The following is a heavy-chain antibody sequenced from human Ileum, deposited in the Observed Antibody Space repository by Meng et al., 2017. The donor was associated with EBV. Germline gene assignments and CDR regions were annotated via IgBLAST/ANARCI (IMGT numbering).Heavy chain of an antibody. Sequence: EGQLVGSGGGLVGPGGFLRLSFVVAGLTFSDAWLTWLHQTPGKGLEWVGRIRSKSDGGPIEYAAPVKGRSTISRDDSKDTLYLQLNSLKTEDTGVYYCATDLWGIYPMTWGQGTLVTVSS. J-gene: IGHJ5*02. CDR2: IRSKSDGGPI. V-gene: IGHV3-15*01. D-gene: IGHD3-16*02. CDR1: GLTFSDAW. CDR3: ATDLWGIYPMT.